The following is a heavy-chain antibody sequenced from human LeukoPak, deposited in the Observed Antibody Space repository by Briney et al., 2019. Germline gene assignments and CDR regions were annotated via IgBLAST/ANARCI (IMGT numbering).Heavy chain of an antibody. CDR2: ISGGGGST. D-gene: IGHD4-17*01. Sequence: GGSLRLSCAASGFIFSSYVMSWVRQAPGKGLEWVSGISGGGGSTYYADSVKGRFTISRDNSKNTLYLQMNSLRAEDTAVYYCARAYGSEYWGQGTLVTVSS. J-gene: IGHJ4*02. V-gene: IGHV3-23*01. CDR1: GFIFSSYV. CDR3: ARAYGSEY.